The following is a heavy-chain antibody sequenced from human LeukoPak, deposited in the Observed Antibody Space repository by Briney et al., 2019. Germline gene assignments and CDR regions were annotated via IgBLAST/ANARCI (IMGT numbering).Heavy chain of an antibody. CDR3: ARGQYCTNGVCTDYWYFDL. CDR1: GFSFSSYE. CDR2: ISSSGSAI. D-gene: IGHD2-8*01. V-gene: IGHV3-48*03. Sequence: GGSLRLSCAASGFSFSSYEMNWVRQAPGKGLEWVSYISSSGSAIYSAASVKGRSTISRDNAKNSLYLQMNSLRAEDTAVYYCARGQYCTNGVCTDYWYFDLWGRGTLVTVSS. J-gene: IGHJ2*01.